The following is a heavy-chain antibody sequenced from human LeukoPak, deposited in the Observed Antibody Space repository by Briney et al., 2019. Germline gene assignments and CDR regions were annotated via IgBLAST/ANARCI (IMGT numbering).Heavy chain of an antibody. D-gene: IGHD4-17*01. CDR3: ARRGAVTTDFIFDY. V-gene: IGHV1-2*02. Sequence: GASVKVSCRASGYTFTDYYMHWVRQAPGQGLEWMGWINPNSGGTNYAQKFQGRVTMTRDTSISTAYMELSRLRSDDTAVYYCARRGAVTTDFIFDYWGQGTLVTVSS. CDR1: GYTFTDYY. J-gene: IGHJ4*02. CDR2: INPNSGGT.